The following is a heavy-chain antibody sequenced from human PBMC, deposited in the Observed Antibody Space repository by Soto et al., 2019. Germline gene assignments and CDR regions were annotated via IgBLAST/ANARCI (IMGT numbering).Heavy chain of an antibody. V-gene: IGHV4-34*01. CDR3: ARGYVPGGDGSFDP. J-gene: IGHJ5*02. CDR1: GGSFSGYY. D-gene: IGHD2-21*02. Sequence: QVQLQQWGAGLLKPSETLSLTCAVYGGSFSGYYWSWIRQPPGMRLEWIGEVNHSGSIDYNPSLKSRVTISVDTSTHQFSLNLRSLAAADTAVYYCARGYVPGGDGSFDPWGQGNLVIVSS. CDR2: VNHSGSI.